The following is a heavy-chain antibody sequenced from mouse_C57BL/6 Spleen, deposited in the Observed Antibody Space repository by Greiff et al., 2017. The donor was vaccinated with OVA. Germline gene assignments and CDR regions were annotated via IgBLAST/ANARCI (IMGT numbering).Heavy chain of an antibody. CDR1: GFTFSSYA. CDR2: ISDGGSYN. Sequence: EVMLVESGGGLVKPGGSLKLSCAASGFTFSSYAMSWVRQTPEKRLEWVATISDGGSYNYYPDNVNGRFTISRDNAKNSLDLQMSNRKSEDTAMNYCARDDDTDNPWFAYWGQGTLVTVSA. CDR3: ARDDDTDNPWFAY. D-gene: IGHD1-3*01. J-gene: IGHJ3*01. V-gene: IGHV5-4*01.